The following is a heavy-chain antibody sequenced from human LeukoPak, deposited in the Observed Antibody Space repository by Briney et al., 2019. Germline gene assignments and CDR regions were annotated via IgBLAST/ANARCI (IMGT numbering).Heavy chain of an antibody. Sequence: SETLSLTCSVSGGSISRHYWSRIRQPPGKGLEWIGYISYSGSTRYNPSFQSRVTISLDTSKTHFSLKLTSVTAADTAMYYCARLLNNDNAGDPDTFDMWGPGTMVTVSA. J-gene: IGHJ3*02. CDR3: ARLLNNDNAGDPDTFDM. D-gene: IGHD4-17*01. CDR1: GGSISRHY. V-gene: IGHV4-59*08. CDR2: ISYSGST.